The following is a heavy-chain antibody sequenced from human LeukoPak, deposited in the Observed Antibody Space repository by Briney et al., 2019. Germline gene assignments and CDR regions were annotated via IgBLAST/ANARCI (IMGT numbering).Heavy chain of an antibody. V-gene: IGHV4-39*01. CDR2: ISSSGKA. CDR3: ARFKGGTGFDY. J-gene: IGHJ4*02. Sequence: SETLSLTCAVSGVSITTTDFDWAWIRQPPGQGFEWIATISSSGKAYYYPSLMSRVTISVDTSKNQFSLDVTSVSAADTGLFYCARFKGGTGFDYWGRGILVIVS. D-gene: IGHD1-26*01. CDR1: GVSITTTDFD.